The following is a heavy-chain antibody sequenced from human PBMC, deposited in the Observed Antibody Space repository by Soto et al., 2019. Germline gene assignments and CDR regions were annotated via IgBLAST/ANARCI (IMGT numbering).Heavy chain of an antibody. CDR3: ACPNTKNWFDP. CDR1: GGSISSYY. CDR2: IYYSGST. Sequence: TSETLSLTCTVSGGSISSYYWSWIRQPPGKGLEWIGYIYYSGSTNYNPSLKSRVTISVDTSKNQFSLKLSSVTAADTAVYYCACPNTKNWFDPGGGGPLV. J-gene: IGHJ5*02. V-gene: IGHV4-59*08. D-gene: IGHD2-8*01.